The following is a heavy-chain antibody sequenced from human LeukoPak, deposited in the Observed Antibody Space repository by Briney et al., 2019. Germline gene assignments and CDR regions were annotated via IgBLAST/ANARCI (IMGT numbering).Heavy chain of an antibody. V-gene: IGHV4-34*01. J-gene: IGHJ4*02. CDR3: VKWDYDFWSGYRTNDY. D-gene: IGHD3-3*01. CDR2: INHSGST. CDR1: GGSFSGYY. Sequence: PSETLSLTCAVHGGSFSGYYWSWIRRPPGKGLEWIGEINHSGSTNYNPSLKSRVTISVDTSKNQLSLKLSSVTAADTAVYYCVKWDYDFWSGYRTNDYWGQGTLVTVSS.